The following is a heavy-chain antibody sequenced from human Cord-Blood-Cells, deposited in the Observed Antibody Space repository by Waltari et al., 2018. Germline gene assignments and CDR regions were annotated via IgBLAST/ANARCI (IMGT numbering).Heavy chain of an antibody. Sequence: EVQLVQSGAEVKKPGESLKISCKGSGYSFTSYWIGWGRQMPGKGLEWMGTVVTWDSDTRYRPAFQGQVTISADKSISTAYLQWSSLRASDTAMYYCARLYSYWYFDLWGRGTLVTVSS. CDR2: VVTWDSDT. V-gene: IGHV5-51*01. CDR1: GYSFTSYW. D-gene: IGHD2-15*01. CDR3: ARLYSYWYFDL. J-gene: IGHJ2*01.